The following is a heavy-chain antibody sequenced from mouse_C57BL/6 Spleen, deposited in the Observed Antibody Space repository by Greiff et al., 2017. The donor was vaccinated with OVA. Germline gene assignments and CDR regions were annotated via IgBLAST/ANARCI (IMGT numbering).Heavy chain of an antibody. V-gene: IGHV5-17*01. CDR3: ATYYYGRGDY. CDR2: ISSGSSTI. J-gene: IGHJ2*01. D-gene: IGHD1-1*01. CDR1: GFTFSNYG. Sequence: EVKLVESGGGLVKPGASLKLSCAASGFTFSNYGMHWVRQAPEEGLEWVAYISSGSSTIYYADKVKGGITISRDNAKTTLFLQMSSLRAEDTALYYCATYYYGRGDYWGQGTTLTVSS.